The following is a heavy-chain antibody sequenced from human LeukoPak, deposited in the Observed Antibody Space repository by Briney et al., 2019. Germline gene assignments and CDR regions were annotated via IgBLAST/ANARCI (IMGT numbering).Heavy chain of an antibody. Sequence: PGGSLRLSCAASGFTFSSYSMNWVRQAPGKGLVWVSRINSDGSSTSYADSVKGRFTISRDNAKNTLYLQMNSLRAEDTAVYYCASLLPSWELQPNWGQGTLVTVSS. CDR1: GFTFSSYS. CDR2: INSDGSST. CDR3: ASLLPSWELQPN. J-gene: IGHJ4*02. D-gene: IGHD1-26*01. V-gene: IGHV3-74*01.